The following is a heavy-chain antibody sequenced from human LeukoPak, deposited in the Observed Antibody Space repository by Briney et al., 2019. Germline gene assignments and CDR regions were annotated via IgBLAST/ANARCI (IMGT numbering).Heavy chain of an antibody. CDR3: ARGKRGYSSSWYDY. J-gene: IGHJ4*02. Sequence: PSETLSLTCAVYGGSFSGYYWSWIRQPPGKGLEWIGEINHSGSTNHNPSLKSRVTISVDTSKNQFSLKLSSVTAADTAVYYCARGKRGYSSSWYDYWGQGTLVTVSS. V-gene: IGHV4-34*01. CDR2: INHSGST. D-gene: IGHD6-13*01. CDR1: GGSFSGYY.